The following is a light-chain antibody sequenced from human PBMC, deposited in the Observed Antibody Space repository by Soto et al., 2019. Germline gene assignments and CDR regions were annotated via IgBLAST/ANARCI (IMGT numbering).Light chain of an antibody. Sequence: EIVMTDSAATLSVSPGEKATLSCRASQSVSSDLAWYQQKPGQAPRLLIYGASTRATGIPARFSGTESGTDFNLTVSSLQPEDFATYYCQQTHSFPITVGQGTRLEIK. CDR2: GAS. V-gene: IGKV3-15*01. CDR3: QQTHSFPIT. J-gene: IGKJ5*01. CDR1: QSVSSD.